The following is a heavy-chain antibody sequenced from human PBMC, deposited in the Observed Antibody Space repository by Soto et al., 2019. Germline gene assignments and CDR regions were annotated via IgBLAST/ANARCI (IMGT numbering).Heavy chain of an antibody. J-gene: IGHJ6*02. D-gene: IGHD6-6*01. CDR1: GFTFSSYS. CDR2: ISSSSSYI. CDR3: ARDARIAANPYDYSGMDV. Sequence: PGGSLRLSCAASGFTFSSYSMNWVRQAPGKGLEWVSSISSSSSYIYYADSVKGRFTISRDNAKNSLYLQMNSLRAEDTAVYYCARDARIAANPYDYSGMDVWRQVTKVTV. V-gene: IGHV3-21*01.